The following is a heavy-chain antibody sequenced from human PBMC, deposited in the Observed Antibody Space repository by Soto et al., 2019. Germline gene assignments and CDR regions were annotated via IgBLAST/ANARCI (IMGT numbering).Heavy chain of an antibody. CDR1: GGTFSTYA. J-gene: IGHJ4*02. V-gene: IGHV1-69*13. Sequence: QVQLVQSGAEVKKPGSSVKVSCKAFGGTFSTYAVSWVRQAPGQGLEWVGGIIPSTGSTNPAQKFQGRVTSTADESTRTVYMELTSLRSDDTAVYYCARGGSSSDYWGQGTLVTVSS. D-gene: IGHD6-13*01. CDR2: IIPSTGST. CDR3: ARGGSSSDY.